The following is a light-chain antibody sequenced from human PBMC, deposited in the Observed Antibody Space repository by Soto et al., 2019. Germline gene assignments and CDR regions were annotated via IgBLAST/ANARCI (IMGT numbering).Light chain of an antibody. CDR3: CSYAGSSTSYV. CDR2: EGS. V-gene: IGLV2-23*01. J-gene: IGLJ1*01. Sequence: APPTAVFVSSGKSIPFSSSGTSRELGSYNLVSWYQQHPGKAPKLMIYEGSKRPSGVSIRFSGSKSGNTASLTISGLQAEDEADYYCCSYAGSSTSYVFGTGTKVTVL. CDR1: SRELGSYNL.